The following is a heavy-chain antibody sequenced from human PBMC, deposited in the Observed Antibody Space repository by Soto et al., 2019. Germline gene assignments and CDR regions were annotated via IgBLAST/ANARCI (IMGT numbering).Heavy chain of an antibody. CDR1: GYTFTSYY. Sequence: QVQLVQSGAEVKKPGASVKVSCNASGYTFTSYYMHWVRQAPGQGLEWMGIINPSGGSTSYAQKFQGRVTMTRDTSTSTVYMELSSLRSEDTAVYYCARDMAVDTAMAWGQGTLVTVSS. D-gene: IGHD5-18*01. CDR3: ARDMAVDTAMA. J-gene: IGHJ5*02. V-gene: IGHV1-46*01. CDR2: INPSGGST.